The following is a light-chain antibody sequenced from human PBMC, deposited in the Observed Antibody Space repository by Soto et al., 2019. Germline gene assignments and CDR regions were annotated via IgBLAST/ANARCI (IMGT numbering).Light chain of an antibody. CDR1: QSLLYSNGYNY. V-gene: IGKV2-28*01. J-gene: IGKJ3*01. Sequence: DIVMTQPPLSLPVTPGEPASISCRSSQSLLYSNGYNYLDWYLQKPGQSPQLLIYLGSNRASGVPDRFSGSGSGTDFTLKISRVEAEDVGVYYCMQALQTPFTFGPGTKVDIK. CDR3: MQALQTPFT. CDR2: LGS.